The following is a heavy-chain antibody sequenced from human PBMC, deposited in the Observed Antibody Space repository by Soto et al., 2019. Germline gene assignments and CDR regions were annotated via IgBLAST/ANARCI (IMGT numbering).Heavy chain of an antibody. CDR3: ARSKYSISSFDY. CDR2: IYWDDDK. V-gene: IGHV2-5*02. CDR1: GFSLSTDDVG. Sequence: SGPTLVNPTQTLTLTCTFSGFSLSTDDVGVGWIRQPPGKALDWLAVIYWDDDKRYSPSLKSRLTITKDTSKNQVLLTMTNMDPVDTATYFCARSKYSISSFDYWGQGAMVTVSS. D-gene: IGHD6-6*01. J-gene: IGHJ4*02.